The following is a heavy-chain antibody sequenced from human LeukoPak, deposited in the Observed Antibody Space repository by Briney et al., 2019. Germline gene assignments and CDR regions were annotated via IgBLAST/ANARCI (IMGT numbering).Heavy chain of an antibody. D-gene: IGHD3-10*01. Sequence: SVKGRFTISRDNAKNSLYLQMNSLRAEDTAVYYCARTYYYGSGSNDYWGQGTLVTVSS. J-gene: IGHJ4*02. V-gene: IGHV3-21*01. CDR3: ARTYYYGSGSNDY.